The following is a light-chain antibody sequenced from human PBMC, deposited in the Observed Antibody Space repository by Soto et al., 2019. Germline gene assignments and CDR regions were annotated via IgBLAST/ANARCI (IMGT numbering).Light chain of an antibody. CDR3: QQYGSYSPWT. Sequence: DIQMTQSPSTLSASVGDRVTITCRASQSIGSWLAWYQQKPGKAPKLLIYKASSLESGVPSRFSGSGSGTEFTLTISSLQPDDFAGYYCQQYGSYSPWTFGQGTKGEIK. CDR1: QSIGSW. CDR2: KAS. J-gene: IGKJ1*01. V-gene: IGKV1-5*03.